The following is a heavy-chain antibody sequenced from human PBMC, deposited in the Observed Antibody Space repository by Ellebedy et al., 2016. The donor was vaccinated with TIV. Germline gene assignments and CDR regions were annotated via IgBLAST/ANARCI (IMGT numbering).Heavy chain of an antibody. Sequence: AASVKVSCKASGYTFTSYGISWVRQAPGQGLEWMGWISAYNGNTNYAQKLQGRVTMTTDTSTSTAYMELRSLRSDDTAVYYCARDGVRNWNDVRSPSQPFDPWGQGTLVTVSS. D-gene: IGHD1-1*01. CDR3: ARDGVRNWNDVRSPSQPFDP. CDR1: GYTFTSYG. V-gene: IGHV1-18*04. J-gene: IGHJ5*02. CDR2: ISAYNGNT.